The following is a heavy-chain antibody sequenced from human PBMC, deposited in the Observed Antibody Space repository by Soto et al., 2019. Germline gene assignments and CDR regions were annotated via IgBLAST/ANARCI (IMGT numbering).Heavy chain of an antibody. J-gene: IGHJ4*02. V-gene: IGHV4-39*01. CDR3: ARTFDLGYFDY. CDR2: IYYSGST. Sequence: SETLSLTCTVSGGSISSSSYYWGWIRQPPGKGLEWIGSIYYSGSTYYNPSLKSRVTISVDTSKNQFSLKLSSVTAADTAVYYCARTFDLGYFDYWGQGTLVTVPS. CDR1: GGSISSSSYY. D-gene: IGHD3-10*01.